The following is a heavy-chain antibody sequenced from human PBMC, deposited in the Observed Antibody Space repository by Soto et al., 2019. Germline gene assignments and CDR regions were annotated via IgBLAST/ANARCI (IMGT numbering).Heavy chain of an antibody. CDR1: GYTFSSIG. CDR3: ARDLDGSRSYHPNY. V-gene: IGHV1-18*01. J-gene: IGHJ4*02. Sequence: GASVKVSCKTSGYTFSSIGISWVRQAPGQGLEWMGWISPHKGDTYYAQRLQGRVTMTTDTSTSTAYMELRSLRSDDTAVYFCARDLDGSRSYHPNYWGQGTLVTVYS. CDR2: ISPHKGDT. D-gene: IGHD3-10*01.